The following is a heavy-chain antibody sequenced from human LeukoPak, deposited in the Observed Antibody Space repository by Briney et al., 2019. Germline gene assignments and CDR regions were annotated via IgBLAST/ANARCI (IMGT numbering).Heavy chain of an antibody. Sequence: PSETLSLTCTVSRGSISSGSYYWSWIRQPAGKGLEWIGRIYTSGTTNYNPSLKSRVTISLDTSKNQFSLKLSSVTAADAAVYYCARDLPQQLGAFDIWGQGTMVTVSS. CDR1: RGSISSGSYY. D-gene: IGHD6-13*01. V-gene: IGHV4-61*02. J-gene: IGHJ3*02. CDR2: IYTSGTT. CDR3: ARDLPQQLGAFDI.